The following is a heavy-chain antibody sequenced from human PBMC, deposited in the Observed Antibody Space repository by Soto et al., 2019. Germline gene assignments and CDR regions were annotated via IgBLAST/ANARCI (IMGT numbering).Heavy chain of an antibody. CDR2: FYHSGNT. CDR3: ASAYYYFGMDV. CDR1: GGSISSGGYS. V-gene: IGHV4-30-2*01. Sequence: QLQLQESGSGLVKPSQTLSLICAVSGGSISSGGYSWSWIRPPPGKGLEWIGYFYHSGNTYYSPSLKSRATISVDRSKNQFSLHLTSVTAADTAVYYCASAYYYFGMDVWGQGTTVTVSS. J-gene: IGHJ6*02.